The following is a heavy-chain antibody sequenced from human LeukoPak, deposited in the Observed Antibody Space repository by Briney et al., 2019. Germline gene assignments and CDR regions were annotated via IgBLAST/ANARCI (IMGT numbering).Heavy chain of an antibody. J-gene: IGHJ4*02. CDR2: IYYSGST. CDR1: GGSISSSSYY. D-gene: IGHD1-26*01. Sequence: SEALSLTCTVSGGSISSSSYYWGWIRQPPGKGLEWIGSIYYSGSTYYNPSLKSRVTISVDTSKNQFSLKLSSVTAADTAVYYCASARPLLPIDYWGQGTLVTVSS. V-gene: IGHV4-39*01. CDR3: ASARPLLPIDY.